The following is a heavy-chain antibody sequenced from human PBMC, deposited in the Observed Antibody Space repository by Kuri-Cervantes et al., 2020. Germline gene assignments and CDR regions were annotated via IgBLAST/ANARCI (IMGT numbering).Heavy chain of an antibody. CDR3: AKHGATTMHYCYYGMDV. Sequence: GESLKISCAASGFTFSSYGMHWVRQAPGKGLEWVAVISYDGTETYYADSVQGRFTISRDDSQSTVALQMKNLRVEDTALYYCAKHGATTMHYCYYGMDVWGQGTTVTVSS. CDR1: GFTFSSYG. D-gene: IGHD4-17*01. CDR2: ISYDGTET. J-gene: IGHJ6*02. V-gene: IGHV3-30*18.